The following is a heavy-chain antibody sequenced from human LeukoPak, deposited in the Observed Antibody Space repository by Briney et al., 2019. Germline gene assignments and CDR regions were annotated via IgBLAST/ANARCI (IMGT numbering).Heavy chain of an antibody. CDR1: GYSFTSYW. Sequence: GESLKISCKGSGYSFTSYWIGWVRQMPGKGLEWRGIIYPGDSDTRYSPSFQGQVTISADKSISTAYLQWSSLKASDTAMYYCARRSPYYYDSSGYYSLDYWGQGTLATVSS. J-gene: IGHJ4*02. D-gene: IGHD3-22*01. V-gene: IGHV5-51*01. CDR3: ARRSPYYYDSSGYYSLDY. CDR2: IYPGDSDT.